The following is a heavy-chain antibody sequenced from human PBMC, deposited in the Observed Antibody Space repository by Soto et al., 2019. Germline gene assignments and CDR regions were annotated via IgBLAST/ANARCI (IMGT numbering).Heavy chain of an antibody. D-gene: IGHD6-19*01. V-gene: IGHV4-39*01. Sequence: SETLSLTCTVSGGSISSSSYYWGWIRQPPGKGLEWIGSIYYSGSTYYNPSLKSRVTISVDTSKNQFSLKLSSVTAADTAVYYCARLAGEWWLAGQPQFDYWGQGTLVTVSS. CDR2: IYYSGST. CDR1: GGSISSSSYY. CDR3: ARLAGEWWLAGQPQFDY. J-gene: IGHJ4*02.